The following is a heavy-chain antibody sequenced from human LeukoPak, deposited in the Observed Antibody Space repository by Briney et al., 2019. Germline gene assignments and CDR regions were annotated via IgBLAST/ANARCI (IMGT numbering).Heavy chain of an antibody. CDR1: GGSISSYY. CDR2: IYYSGST. J-gene: IGHJ4*02. Sequence: SETLSLTCTVSGGSISSYYWSWIRQPPGKGLEWIGYIYYSGSTNYNPSLKSRVTISVDTSKNQFSLKLSSVTAADTAVYYCARDSSGYDYWGQGTLVTVSS. D-gene: IGHD6-19*01. V-gene: IGHV4-59*01. CDR3: ARDSSGYDY.